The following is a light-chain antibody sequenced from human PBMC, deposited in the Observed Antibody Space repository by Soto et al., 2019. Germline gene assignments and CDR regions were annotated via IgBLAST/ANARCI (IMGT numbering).Light chain of an antibody. Sequence: DIQMTQSPSTLSASVGARVTITCRASQSISSWLAWYQQKPGKAPNLLIYDVSNLESGVPSRFSGSGSGTEFTLTISSLQADDFATYYCQQYNSYSPWTFGQGTKVEIK. CDR3: QQYNSYSPWT. CDR1: QSISSW. J-gene: IGKJ1*01. CDR2: DVS. V-gene: IGKV1-5*01.